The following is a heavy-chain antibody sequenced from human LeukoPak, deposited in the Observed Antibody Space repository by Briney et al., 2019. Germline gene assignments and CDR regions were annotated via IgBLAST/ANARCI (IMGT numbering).Heavy chain of an antibody. CDR1: GGSFSGYY. V-gene: IGHV4-34*01. J-gene: IGHJ4*02. Sequence: SETLSLTCAVYGGSFSGYYWSWIRQPPGKGLEWIGEINHSGSTNYNPSLKSRVTISVDTSKNQVSLKLSSVTAADTAVYYCARGRDPLDYWGQGTLVTVSS. CDR3: ARGRDPLDY. CDR2: INHSGST.